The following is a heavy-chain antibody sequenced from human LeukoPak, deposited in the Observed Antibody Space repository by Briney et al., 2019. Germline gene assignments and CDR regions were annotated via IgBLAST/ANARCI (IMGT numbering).Heavy chain of an antibody. V-gene: IGHV1-69*04. CDR3: ARAPNYYDSSGYPPFDY. J-gene: IGHJ4*02. Sequence: ASVKVSCKASGGTFSSYAISWVRQAPEQGLEWMGRIIPILGIVNYAQKFQGRVTITADKSTSTAYMELSSLRSEDTAVYYCARAPNYYDSSGYPPFDYWGQGTLVTVSS. CDR2: IIPILGIV. D-gene: IGHD3-22*01. CDR1: GGTFSSYA.